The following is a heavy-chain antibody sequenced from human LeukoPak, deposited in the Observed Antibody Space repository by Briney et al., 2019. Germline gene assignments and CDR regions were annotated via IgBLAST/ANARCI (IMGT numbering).Heavy chain of an antibody. CDR1: GFTFSSYW. Sequence: PGGSLRLSCAASGFTFSSYWMSWVRQAPGKGLEWVANIKQDGSEKYYVDSVKGRFTISRDNAKNSLYLQMNSLRAEDTAVYYCARGSIAARPSVYYYYGMDVWGQGTTVTVSS. CDR3: ARGSIAARPSVYYYYGMDV. V-gene: IGHV3-7*01. D-gene: IGHD6-6*01. CDR2: IKQDGSEK. J-gene: IGHJ6*02.